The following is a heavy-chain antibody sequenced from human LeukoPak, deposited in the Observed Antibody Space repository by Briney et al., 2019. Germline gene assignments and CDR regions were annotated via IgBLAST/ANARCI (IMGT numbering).Heavy chain of an antibody. D-gene: IGHD2-21*02. CDR1: GGSISSYY. J-gene: IGHJ3*02. V-gene: IGHV4-59*01. CDR3: ARDQHKYCGGDCYTADDAFDI. Sequence: SETLSLTCTVSGGSISSYYWSWIRQPPGKGLEWIGYIYYSGSTNYNPSLKSRVTISVDTSKNQFSLKLSSVTAADTAVYYCARDQHKYCGGDCYTADDAFDIWGQGTMVTVSS. CDR2: IYYSGST.